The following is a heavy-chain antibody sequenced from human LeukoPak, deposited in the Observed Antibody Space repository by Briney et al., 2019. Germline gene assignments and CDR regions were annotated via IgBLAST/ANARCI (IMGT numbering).Heavy chain of an antibody. V-gene: IGHV3-23*01. CDR2: ISDSGGNT. D-gene: IGHD1-26*01. CDR3: ANEYSKGDV. CDR1: GFTFSSYS. Sequence: GGSLRLSCAASGFTFSSYSMNWVRQAPGKGLEWVSSISDSGGNTYYADSVKGRFTISRDNSKNTLYLQMNSLRVEDAAVYYCANEYSKGDVWGQGTMVTVSS. J-gene: IGHJ3*01.